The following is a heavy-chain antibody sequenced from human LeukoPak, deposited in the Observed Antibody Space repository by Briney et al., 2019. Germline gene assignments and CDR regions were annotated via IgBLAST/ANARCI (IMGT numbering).Heavy chain of an antibody. Sequence: QPGGSLRLSCTASGFTFGDYAMSWVRQAPGKGLEWVGFIRSKAYGGTTEYAASVKGRFTISRDDSKSIAYLQMNRLKTEDTAVYYCTREAYGSGSYYNHDAFDIWGQGTMVTVSS. D-gene: IGHD3-10*01. V-gene: IGHV3-49*04. CDR2: IRSKAYGGTT. CDR1: GFTFGDYA. J-gene: IGHJ3*02. CDR3: TREAYGSGSYYNHDAFDI.